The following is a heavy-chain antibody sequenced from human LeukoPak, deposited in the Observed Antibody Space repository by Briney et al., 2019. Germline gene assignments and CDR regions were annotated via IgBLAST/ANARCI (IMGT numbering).Heavy chain of an antibody. CDR1: GGSVSSTNW. D-gene: IGHD6-19*01. CDR3: ARAGSGWSFDY. V-gene: IGHV4-4*02. CDR2: VHLDGRT. J-gene: IGHJ4*02. Sequence: PSETLSLTCGVSGGSVSSTNWWTWIRQPPGKGLEWIGEVHLDGRTNFNPSLKSRLTMSVDLSENHVSLKLTSVTAADTAVYYCARAGSGWSFDYWGQGTLVTVSS.